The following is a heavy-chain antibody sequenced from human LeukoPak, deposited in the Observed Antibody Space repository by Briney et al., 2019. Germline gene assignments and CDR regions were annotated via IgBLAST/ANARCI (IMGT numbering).Heavy chain of an antibody. Sequence: SETLSLTCTVSGGSISSGNYYWSWVRQPAGKGLEWIGRIYTSGSTNYNPSLKSRVTIAVDTSKNQFSLKLTSVTAADTAVYYCAISCSTSSCQGNWFDPWGQGTLVTVSS. CDR1: GGSISSGNYY. D-gene: IGHD2-2*01. J-gene: IGHJ5*02. CDR2: IYTSGST. CDR3: AISCSTSSCQGNWFDP. V-gene: IGHV4-61*02.